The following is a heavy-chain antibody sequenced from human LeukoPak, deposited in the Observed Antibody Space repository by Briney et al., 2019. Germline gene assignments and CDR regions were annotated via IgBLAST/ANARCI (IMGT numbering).Heavy chain of an antibody. D-gene: IGHD1-1*01. V-gene: IGHV4-34*01. J-gene: IGHJ5*02. Sequence: SETLSLTCAVYGGSFSGYYWSWIRQPPGKGLEWIGEINHSGSTNYNPSLKSRVTISVDTSKNQFSLKLSSVTAADTAVYYCARGTTYYWFDPWGQGTLVTVSS. CDR3: ARGTTYYWFDP. CDR1: GGSFSGYY. CDR2: INHSGST.